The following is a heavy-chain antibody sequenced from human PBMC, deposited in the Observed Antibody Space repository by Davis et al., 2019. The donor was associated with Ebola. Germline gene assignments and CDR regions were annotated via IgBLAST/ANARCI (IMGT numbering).Heavy chain of an antibody. D-gene: IGHD1-26*01. Sequence: GESLKISCAASGFTFNNYWMSWVRQAPGKGLEWVANIKQDGGEKYYVDSLKGRFTISRDNAKNSLYLQMNSLRAEDTAVYYCARERGRYFDYWGQGTLVTVSS. CDR1: GFTFNNYW. CDR3: ARERGRYFDY. CDR2: IKQDGGEK. J-gene: IGHJ4*02. V-gene: IGHV3-7*01.